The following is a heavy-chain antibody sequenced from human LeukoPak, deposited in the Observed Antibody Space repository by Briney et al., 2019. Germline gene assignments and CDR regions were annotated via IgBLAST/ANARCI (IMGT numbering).Heavy chain of an antibody. CDR3: ARETLSGWD. Sequence: GGSLRLSCAASGFTCSDHYMDWVRQAPGKRLEWVGRTRNKANSYTTEYAASVKGRFTISRDDSKNSLYLQMNSLTTEDTAVYYCARETLSGWDWGQGTLVTVSS. CDR2: TRNKANSYTT. CDR1: GFTCSDHY. V-gene: IGHV3-72*01. J-gene: IGHJ4*02. D-gene: IGHD6-19*01.